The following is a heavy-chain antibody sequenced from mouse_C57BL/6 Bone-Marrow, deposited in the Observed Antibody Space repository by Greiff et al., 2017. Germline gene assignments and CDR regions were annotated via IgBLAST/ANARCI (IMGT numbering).Heavy chain of an antibody. CDR1: GFTFSDYG. CDR3: ASLDSSGYGFAY. V-gene: IGHV5-15*04. Sequence: VKLVESGGGLVQPGGSLKLSCAASGFTFSDYGMAWVRQAPRKGPEWVAFLSNLAYSISYADTVTGRFTISRENAKNTQYLERSSLSSEDTAMYYCASLDSSGYGFAYWGQGTLGTVSA. J-gene: IGHJ3*01. D-gene: IGHD3-2*02. CDR2: LSNLAYSI.